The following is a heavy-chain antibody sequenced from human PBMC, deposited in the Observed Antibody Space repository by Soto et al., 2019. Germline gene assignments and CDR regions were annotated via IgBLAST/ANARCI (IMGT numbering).Heavy chain of an antibody. CDR3: AKDLLYSSASNAFDI. V-gene: IGHV3-30*18. Sequence: PGGSLRLSCAASGFTFDIYGMHWVRQAPGKGLEYVAAVSYDGSNKYYADSVKGRFTVSRDNSKNTLFLQMNSLRAEDTALYYCAKDLLYSSASNAFDIWGQGTMVTVSS. CDR2: VSYDGSNK. J-gene: IGHJ3*02. CDR1: GFTFDIYG. D-gene: IGHD3-22*01.